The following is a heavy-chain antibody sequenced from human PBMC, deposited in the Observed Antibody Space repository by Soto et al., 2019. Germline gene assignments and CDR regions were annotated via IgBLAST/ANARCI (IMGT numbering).Heavy chain of an antibody. CDR2: IYYSGST. CDR3: ARFSDTASFDY. D-gene: IGHD5-18*01. J-gene: IGHJ4*02. CDR1: GGSISSYY. V-gene: IGHV4-59*01. Sequence: QVQLQESGPGLVKPSETLSLTCTVSGGSISSYYWSWIRQPPGKGLEWIGYIYYSGSTNYNPSLKSRVTISVDTSKNQFSLKLSSVTAADTAVYYCARFSDTASFDYRGQGTLVTVSS.